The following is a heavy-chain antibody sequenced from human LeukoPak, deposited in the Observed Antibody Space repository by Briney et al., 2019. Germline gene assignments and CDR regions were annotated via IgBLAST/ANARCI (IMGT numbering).Heavy chain of an antibody. V-gene: IGHV3-9*01. D-gene: IGHD3-3*01. CDR1: GFTFDDYA. J-gene: IGHJ4*02. Sequence: GGSLRLSCAASGFTFDDYAMHWVRQAPGKGLEWVSGISWNSGSIGYADSVKGRFTISRDNAKNSLYLQMNSLRAEDTASYYCAKDDTDFWSGYYDYWGQGTLVTVSS. CDR3: AKDDTDFWSGYYDY. CDR2: ISWNSGSI.